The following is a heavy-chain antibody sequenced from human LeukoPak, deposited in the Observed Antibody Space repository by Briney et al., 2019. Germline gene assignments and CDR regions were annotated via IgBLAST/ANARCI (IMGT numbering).Heavy chain of an antibody. D-gene: IGHD2-2*01. J-gene: IGHJ6*02. CDR3: AKMGYCSSTSCYGGGMDV. CDR1: GFTFSSYA. V-gene: IGHV3-30*18. Sequence: GGSLRLSCAASGFTFSSYAMHWVRQAPGKGLEWVAVISYDGSNKYYADSVKGRFTISRDNSKNTLYLQMNSLRAEDTAVYYCAKMGYCSSTSCYGGGMDVWGQGTTVTVSS. CDR2: ISYDGSNK.